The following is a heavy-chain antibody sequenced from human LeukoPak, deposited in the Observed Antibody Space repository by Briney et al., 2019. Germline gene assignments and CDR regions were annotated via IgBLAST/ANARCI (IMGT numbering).Heavy chain of an antibody. CDR3: ARGGTMDYFDY. D-gene: IGHD3-10*01. V-gene: IGHV3-33*01. CDR1: GFTLSSYG. J-gene: IGHJ4*02. Sequence: GRSLRLPCAASGFTLSSYGMHWVRQAPGKGLEWVAVIWYDGSNKYYADSVKGRFTISRDNSKNTLYLQMNSLRAEDTAVYYCARGGTMDYFDYWGQGTLVTVSS. CDR2: IWYDGSNK.